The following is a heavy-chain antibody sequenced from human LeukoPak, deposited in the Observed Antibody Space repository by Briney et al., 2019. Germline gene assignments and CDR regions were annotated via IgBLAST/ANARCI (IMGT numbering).Heavy chain of an antibody. J-gene: IGHJ4*02. CDR1: GFTFDDYA. CDR2: ITWDGDST. V-gene: IGHV3-43D*03. CDR3: AKGTSSWHEFDS. D-gene: IGHD6-13*01. Sequence: PGGSLRLSCAASGFTFDDYAMHWVRQAPGNGLEWVSLITWDGDSTYYADSVKGRFTISRDNSKNYLYLQMNSLRAEDTALYYCAKGTSSWHEFDSWGQGTLVTVSS.